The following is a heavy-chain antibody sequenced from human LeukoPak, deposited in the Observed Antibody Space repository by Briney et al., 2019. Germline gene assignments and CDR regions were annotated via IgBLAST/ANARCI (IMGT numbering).Heavy chain of an antibody. CDR2: ISAYNGNT. D-gene: IGHD6-13*01. CDR1: GYTFTGYY. Sequence: ASVKVSCKASGYTFTGYYMHWVRQAPGQGLEWMGWISAYNGNTNYAQKLQGRVTMTTDTSTSTAYMELRSLRSDDTAVYYCARVEWDSSSWYHFDYWGQGTLVTVSS. CDR3: ARVEWDSSSWYHFDY. J-gene: IGHJ4*02. V-gene: IGHV1-18*04.